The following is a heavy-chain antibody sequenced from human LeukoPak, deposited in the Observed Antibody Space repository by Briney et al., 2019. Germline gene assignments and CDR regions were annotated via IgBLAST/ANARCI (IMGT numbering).Heavy chain of an antibody. CDR1: GFTFSSYE. Sequence: GESLRLSCAASGFTFSSYEMNWVRQGPGKGLEWVSYISSSGSTIYYADSVKGRFTVSRDNAKNSLYLQMNSLRAEDTAVYYCARKYCSSTSCLIDNWGQGTLVTVSS. CDR3: ARKYCSSTSCLIDN. D-gene: IGHD2-2*01. J-gene: IGHJ4*02. CDR2: ISSSGSTI. V-gene: IGHV3-48*03.